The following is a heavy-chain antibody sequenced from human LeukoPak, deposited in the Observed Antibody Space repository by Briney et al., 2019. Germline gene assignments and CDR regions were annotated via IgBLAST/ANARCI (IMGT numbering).Heavy chain of an antibody. Sequence: PSETLSLTCAVYGGSFSGYYWSWIRQPPGKGLEWIGYIYHSGSTKYNPSLKSRVTMSVDTSKNQFSLKLSSVTTADTAVYYCARETVVPVGFAYWGQGTLVTVSS. CDR2: IYHSGST. CDR1: GGSFSGYY. V-gene: IGHV4-59*01. J-gene: IGHJ4*02. D-gene: IGHD2-15*01. CDR3: ARETVVPVGFAY.